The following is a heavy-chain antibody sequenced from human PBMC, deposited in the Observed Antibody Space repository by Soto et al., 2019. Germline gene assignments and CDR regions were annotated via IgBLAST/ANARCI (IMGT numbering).Heavy chain of an antibody. CDR1: GASVTSYY. CDR3: ARDGVGPHGMDV. V-gene: IGHV4-4*07. J-gene: IGHJ6*02. Sequence: PSETLSLTCTVSGASVTSYYWSWIRQPAGKGLDWIGRIYSSGSTDYNPSPKSRVTLSLDTSQNQVSLKLNSVTAADTGIYYCARDGVGPHGMDVWGLGTTVTVSS. CDR2: IYSSGST. D-gene: IGHD3-3*01.